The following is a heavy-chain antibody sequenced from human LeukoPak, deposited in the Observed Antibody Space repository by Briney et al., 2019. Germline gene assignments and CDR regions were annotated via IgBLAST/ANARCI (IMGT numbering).Heavy chain of an antibody. V-gene: IGHV3-9*03. CDR2: INWNSGTI. Sequence: GGSLRLSYAASGFIFDDYAMHWVRQAPGKGLEWVSGINWNSGTIGYADSVKGRFTISRDNAKNSLYLQMNSLRADDMAFYYCARDRFRYCSGAYCSHFEFWGQGTLVSVSS. J-gene: IGHJ4*02. CDR3: ARDRFRYCSGAYCSHFEF. CDR1: GFIFDDYA. D-gene: IGHD2-15*01.